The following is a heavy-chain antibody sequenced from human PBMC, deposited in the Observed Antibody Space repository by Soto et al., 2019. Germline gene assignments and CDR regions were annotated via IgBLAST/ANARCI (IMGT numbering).Heavy chain of an antibody. D-gene: IGHD6-19*01. V-gene: IGHV4-59*01. Sequence: PSETLSLTCTVSGGSISSNYCTWIRQPTWTGLEWIGYVYNSGSTNYNPSPKSRVTISEDTSKSQFSLKVHSMTAADTAVYYCARCRSEPVAGYRRDNWGEGSLDTVSS. J-gene: IGHJ4*02. CDR2: VYNSGST. CDR3: ARCRSEPVAGYRRDN. CDR1: GGSISSNY.